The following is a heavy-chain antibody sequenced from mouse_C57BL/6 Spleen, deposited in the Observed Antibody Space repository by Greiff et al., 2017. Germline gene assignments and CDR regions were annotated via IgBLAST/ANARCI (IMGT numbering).Heavy chain of an antibody. CDR3: ARRRIYYYGSSYGSAMDD. CDR1: GYTFTDYY. CDR2: INPYNGGT. D-gene: IGHD1-1*01. V-gene: IGHV1-19*01. Sequence: EVQLQQSGPVLVKPGASVKMSCKASGYTFTDYYMNWVKQSHGKSLEWIGVINPYNGGTSYNQKFKGKATLTVDKSSSTAYMELNSLTSEDSAVYYCARRRIYYYGSSYGSAMDDWGQGTSVTVSS. J-gene: IGHJ4*01.